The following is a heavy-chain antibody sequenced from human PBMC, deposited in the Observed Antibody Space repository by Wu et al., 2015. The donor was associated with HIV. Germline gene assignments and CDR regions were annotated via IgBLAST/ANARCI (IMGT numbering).Heavy chain of an antibody. J-gene: IGHJ3*01. D-gene: IGHD6-13*01. Sequence: QVQLVQSGAEVKKPGSSVKVSCKASGGTFSSFAVSWVRQAPGQGLEWMGGIIPLFDTSHSAQNFQGRVTITADESTSTAYMELSSLRYEDTAVYYCARVGGSSWYREFDLWGQGQWSPSLQ. CDR2: IIPLFDTS. CDR3: ARVGGSSWYREFDL. CDR1: GGTFSSFA. V-gene: IGHV1-69*12.